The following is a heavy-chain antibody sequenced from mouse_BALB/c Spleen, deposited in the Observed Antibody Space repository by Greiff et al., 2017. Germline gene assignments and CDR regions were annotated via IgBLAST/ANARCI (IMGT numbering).Heavy chain of an antibody. Sequence: EVQLQESGPGLVKPSQSLSLTCSVTGYSITSGYYWNWIRQFPGNKLEWMGYISYDGSNNYNPSLKNRISITRDTSKNQFFLKLNSVTTEDTATYYCARVDYRYEDYFDYWGQGTTLTVSS. CDR3: ARVDYRYEDYFDY. V-gene: IGHV3-6*02. J-gene: IGHJ2*01. CDR2: ISYDGSN. CDR1: GYSITSGYY. D-gene: IGHD2-14*01.